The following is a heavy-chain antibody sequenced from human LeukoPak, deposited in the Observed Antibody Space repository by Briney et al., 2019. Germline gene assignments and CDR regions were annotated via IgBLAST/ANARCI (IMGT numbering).Heavy chain of an antibody. CDR3: ARGVFDGSYFAG. Sequence: SEALSLTCALHGGSFRGYDWHWIRPPPGKGLEWIGEVNSSGNTNYNPSLKSRVTISVDTSKNQCSLNLSSVTAADTAVYYCARGVFDGSYFAGWGQGTLVTVSS. V-gene: IGHV4-34*01. J-gene: IGHJ4*02. CDR2: VNSSGNT. D-gene: IGHD1-26*01. CDR1: GGSFRGYD.